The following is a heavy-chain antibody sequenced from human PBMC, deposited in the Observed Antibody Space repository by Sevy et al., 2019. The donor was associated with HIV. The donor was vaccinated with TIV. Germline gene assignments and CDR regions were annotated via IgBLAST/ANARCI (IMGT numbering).Heavy chain of an antibody. J-gene: IGHJ4*01. CDR3: ASQYSSGWYGFDY. Sequence: GESLKISCAASGFTFSSYAMHWVRQAPGKGLEWVAVISYDGSNKYYADSVKGRFTISRDNSKNTLYLQMNSLRAEDTAVYYCASQYSSGWYGFDYWGHGTLVTVSS. CDR1: GFTFSSYA. D-gene: IGHD6-19*01. CDR2: ISYDGSNK. V-gene: IGHV3-30-3*01.